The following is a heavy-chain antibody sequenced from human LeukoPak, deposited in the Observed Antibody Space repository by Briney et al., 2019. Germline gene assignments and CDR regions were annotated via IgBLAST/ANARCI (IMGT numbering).Heavy chain of an antibody. CDR2: INQSGIT. D-gene: IGHD3-10*01. CDR1: GGSFNYY. CDR3: ARGSHRAWEVLLD. J-gene: IGHJ4*02. Sequence: SETLSLTCTVYGGSFNYYWSWIRQPPGKGLEWIGDINQSGITNYDPSLKSRVTISIDTSKNQLSLKVTSVTAADTAVYYCARGSHRAWEVLLDWGQGTLVTVSS. V-gene: IGHV4-34*01.